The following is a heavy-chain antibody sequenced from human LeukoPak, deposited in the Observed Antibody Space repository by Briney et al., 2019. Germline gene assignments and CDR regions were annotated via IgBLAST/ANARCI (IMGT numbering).Heavy chain of an antibody. CDR2: MNPNSGNT. J-gene: IGHJ4*02. CDR3: ARGDYGDY. Sequence: ASVKVSCKASGYTFTSYDVNWFRQATGQGLEWMGWMNPNSGNTGYAQKLQGRVTMTTDTSTSTAYMELRSLISDDTAVYYCARGDYGDYWGQGTLVTVSS. V-gene: IGHV1-8*01. CDR1: GYTFTSYD.